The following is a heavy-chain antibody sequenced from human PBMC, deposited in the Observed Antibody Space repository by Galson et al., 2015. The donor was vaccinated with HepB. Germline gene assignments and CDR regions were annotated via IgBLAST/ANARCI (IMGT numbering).Heavy chain of an antibody. D-gene: IGHD6-6*01. CDR2: ISAYNGNT. CDR3: ARQEGNSKLVRDYYGMDV. V-gene: IGHV1-18*04. Sequence: SVKVSCKASGYTFTSYGISWVRQAPGQGLEWMGWISAYNGNTNYAQKLQGRVTMTTDTSTSTAYMELRSLRSDDTAVYYCARQEGNSKLVRDYYGMDVWGQGTTVNVSS. CDR1: GYTFTSYG. J-gene: IGHJ6*02.